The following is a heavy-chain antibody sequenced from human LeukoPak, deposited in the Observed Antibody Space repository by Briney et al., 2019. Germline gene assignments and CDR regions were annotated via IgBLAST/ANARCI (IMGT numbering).Heavy chain of an antibody. CDR1: RYTLTELS. J-gene: IGHJ3*02. CDR3: ATCSGYALNDAFDI. Sequence: ASVKVSCKVSRYTLTELSMHWVRQAPGKGLEWMGGFDPEDGETIYAQKFQGRVTMSEYTSTDTAYMELSRLRSEDTAVYYCATCSGYALNDAFDIWGQGTMVTVSS. D-gene: IGHD5-12*01. CDR2: FDPEDGET. V-gene: IGHV1-24*01.